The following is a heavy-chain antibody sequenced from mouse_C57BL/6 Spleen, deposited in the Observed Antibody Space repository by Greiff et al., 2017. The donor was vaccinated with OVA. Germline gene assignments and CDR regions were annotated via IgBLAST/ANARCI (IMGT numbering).Heavy chain of an antibody. V-gene: IGHV3-6*01. CDR1: GYSITSGYY. CDR3: ARGDWDLAY. J-gene: IGHJ3*01. Sequence: EVQVVESGPGLVKPSQSLSLTCSVTGYSITSGYYWNWIRQFPGNKLEWMGYISYDGSNNYNPSLKNRISITRDTSKNQFFLKLNSVTTEDTATYYCARGDWDLAYWGQGTLVTVSA. D-gene: IGHD4-1*01. CDR2: ISYDGSN.